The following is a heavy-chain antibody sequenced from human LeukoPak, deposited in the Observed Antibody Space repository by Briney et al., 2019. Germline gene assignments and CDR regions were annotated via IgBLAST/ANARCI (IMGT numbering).Heavy chain of an antibody. CDR3: ARDANYYYDSSGSFDY. CDR1: GYTFTGYY. Sequence: ASVKVSCKASGYTFTGYYMHWVRQAPGQGLEWMGWINPNSGGTNYAQKFQGWVTMTRDTSISTAYMELSRLRSDDTAVYYCARDANYYYDSSGSFDYWGQGTLVTVSS. V-gene: IGHV1-2*04. CDR2: INPNSGGT. D-gene: IGHD3-22*01. J-gene: IGHJ4*02.